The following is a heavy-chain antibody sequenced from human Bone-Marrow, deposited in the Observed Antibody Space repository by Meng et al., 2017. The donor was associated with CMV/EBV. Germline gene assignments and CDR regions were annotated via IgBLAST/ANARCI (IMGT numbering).Heavy chain of an antibody. Sequence: AVKVSCKASGGTFSSYAISWVRQAPGQGLEWMGGIIPIFGTANYAQKFQGRVTITTDESTSNAYMELSSQRSEDTAVYYCARAGRGSPRFDPWGQGTLVTVSS. CDR3: ARAGRGSPRFDP. D-gene: IGHD1-26*01. V-gene: IGHV1-69*05. CDR1: GGTFSSYA. J-gene: IGHJ5*02. CDR2: IIPIFGTA.